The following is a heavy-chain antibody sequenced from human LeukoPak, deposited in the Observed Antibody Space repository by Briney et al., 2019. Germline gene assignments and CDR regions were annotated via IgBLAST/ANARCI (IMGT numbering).Heavy chain of an antibody. J-gene: IGHJ3*02. V-gene: IGHV3-7*04. CDR3: ARAYCGGDCSAFDI. Sequence: GGSLRLSCAASGFTFSSYWMSWVRQAPGKGLEWVANIKQDGSEKYYVDSVKGRFTISRDNAKNSLYLQMNSLRVEDTAVYYCARAYCGGDCSAFDIWGQGTMVTVSS. CDR1: GFTFSSYW. CDR2: IKQDGSEK. D-gene: IGHD2-21*02.